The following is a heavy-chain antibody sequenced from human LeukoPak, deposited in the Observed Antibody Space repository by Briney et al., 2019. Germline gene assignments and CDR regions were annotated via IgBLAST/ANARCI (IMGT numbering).Heavy chain of an antibody. CDR3: ARARGLLLFDAFDI. CDR2: IYYSGST. D-gene: IGHD3-22*01. V-gene: IGHV4-59*01. J-gene: IGHJ3*02. CDR1: GGSISSYY. Sequence: SETLSLTCTVSGGSISSYYWSWIRQPPGEGLEWIGYIYYSGSTNYNPSLKSRVTISVDTSKNQFSLKLSSVTAADTAVYYCARARGLLLFDAFDIWGQGTMVTVSS.